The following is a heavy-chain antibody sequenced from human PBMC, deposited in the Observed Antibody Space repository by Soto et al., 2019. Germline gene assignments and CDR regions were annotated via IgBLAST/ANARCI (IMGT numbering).Heavy chain of an antibody. CDR1: GFTFSNAW. Sequence: EVQLVESGGGLVKPGGSLRLSCAASGFTFSNAWMSWVRQAPGKGLEWVGRIKSKTNGGTTDYAAPVKGRFTISRDDSKNTLYLQMNSLNTEDTAVYYCTTDPPYCVGDCSHPFDYWGQGTLVTVSS. J-gene: IGHJ4*02. CDR2: IKSKTNGGTT. D-gene: IGHD2-21*02. CDR3: TTDPPYCVGDCSHPFDY. V-gene: IGHV3-15*01.